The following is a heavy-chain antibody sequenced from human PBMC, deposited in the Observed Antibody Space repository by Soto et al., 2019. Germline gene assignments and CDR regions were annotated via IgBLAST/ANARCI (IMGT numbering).Heavy chain of an antibody. CDR2: INHSGST. Sequence: QVQLQQWGAGLLKPSETLSLTCAVYGGSFSGYYWSWIRQPPGKGLEWIGEINHSGSTNYNPSLNSLVTIPVGTSQTQFSLQLSSVTAANTAVYYCAPLWFGELPSPRWFDPWGQGTLVTVSS. CDR3: APLWFGELPSPRWFDP. D-gene: IGHD3-10*01. CDR1: GGSFSGYY. V-gene: IGHV4-34*01. J-gene: IGHJ5*02.